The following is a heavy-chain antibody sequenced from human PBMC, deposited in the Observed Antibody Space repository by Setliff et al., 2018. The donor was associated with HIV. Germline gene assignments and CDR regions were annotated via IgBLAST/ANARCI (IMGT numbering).Heavy chain of an antibody. Sequence: ASVKVSCKASGYTFTDYYVHWVRQAPGQGLEWMGWINPNTGGTNFAQKFQGRVTMTRDTSISTAYMELSRLRSDDTAVYYCGRDPFWSGYDAFDIWGQGTMVTVSS. CDR1: GYTFTDYY. D-gene: IGHD3-3*01. CDR2: INPNTGGT. CDR3: GRDPFWSGYDAFDI. V-gene: IGHV1-2*02. J-gene: IGHJ3*02.